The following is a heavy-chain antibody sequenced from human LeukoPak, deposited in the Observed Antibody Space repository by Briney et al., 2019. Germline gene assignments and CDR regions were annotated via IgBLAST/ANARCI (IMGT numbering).Heavy chain of an antibody. Sequence: GGSLRLSCAASGFTFSSYSMNWVRQAPGKGLEWVSSISGSSSYIYYADSVKGRFTISRDNAKNSLYLQMNSLRAEDTAVYYCASGDRVTMLRGGNIGYFDYWGQGTLVTVSS. V-gene: IGHV3-21*01. D-gene: IGHD3-10*01. CDR2: ISGSSSYI. CDR1: GFTFSSYS. J-gene: IGHJ4*02. CDR3: ASGDRVTMLRGGNIGYFDY.